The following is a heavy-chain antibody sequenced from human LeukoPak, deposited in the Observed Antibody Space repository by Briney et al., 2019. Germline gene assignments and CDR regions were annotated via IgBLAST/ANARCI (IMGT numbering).Heavy chain of an antibody. CDR2: ISGSGGST. D-gene: IGHD5-24*01. J-gene: IGHJ4*02. Sequence: GGSLRLSCAASGFTFSSYAMSWVRQTPGKGLEWVSSISGSGGSTYYADSVKGRFTISRDNSKNTLYLQMNSLRAEDTAVYYCAKGAEIATNRYYFDYWGQGTLVTVSS. CDR1: GFTFSSYA. CDR3: AKGAEIATNRYYFDY. V-gene: IGHV3-23*01.